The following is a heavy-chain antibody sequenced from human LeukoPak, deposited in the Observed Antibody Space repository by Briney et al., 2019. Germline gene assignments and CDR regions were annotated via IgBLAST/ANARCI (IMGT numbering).Heavy chain of an antibody. CDR1: GGSISSYY. CDR3: ARRNRLGYYYYMDV. CDR2: IYYSGST. Sequence: SETLSLTCTVSGGSISSYYWSWIRQPPGKGLECIGYIYYSGSTNYNPSLKSRVTISVDTSKNQFSLKLSSVTAADTAVYYCARRNRLGYYYYMDVWGKGTTVTVSS. J-gene: IGHJ6*03. D-gene: IGHD1-14*01. V-gene: IGHV4-59*01.